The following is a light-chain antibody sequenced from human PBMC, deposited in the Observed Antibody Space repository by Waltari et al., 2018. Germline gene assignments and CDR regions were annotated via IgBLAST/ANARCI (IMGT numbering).Light chain of an antibody. CDR1: QTFRINY. CDR2: GVS. Sequence: EIVLTQSTGTLSLSPGERATLSCRASQTFRINYLAWYRQKPGQAPRLLIYGVSTRASGIPDRFSGSGSGTDFTLTISRLEPEDFAVYYCQHYDSRPFTFGPGTKVDLK. J-gene: IGKJ3*01. V-gene: IGKV3-20*01. CDR3: QHYDSRPFT.